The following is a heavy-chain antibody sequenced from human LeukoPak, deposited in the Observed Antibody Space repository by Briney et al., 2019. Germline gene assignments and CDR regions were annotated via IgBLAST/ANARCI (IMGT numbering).Heavy chain of an antibody. V-gene: IGHV4-59*12. D-gene: IGHD3-22*01. CDR2: IYSTGST. J-gene: IGHJ3*02. Sequence: SETLSLTCTISGGSISTYYWSWIRQPPGKGLEWIGHIYSTGSTNYNPSLKSRVTISVDTSKNQFSLKLSSVTAADTAVYYCARHASAITMIVVVTPLSAFDIWGQGTMVTVSS. CDR3: ARHASAITMIVVVTPLSAFDI. CDR1: GGSISTYY.